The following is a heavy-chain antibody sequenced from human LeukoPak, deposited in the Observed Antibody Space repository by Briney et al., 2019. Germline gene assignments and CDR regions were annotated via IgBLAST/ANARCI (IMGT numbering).Heavy chain of an antibody. V-gene: IGHV4-39*01. J-gene: IGHJ4*02. CDR3: ARARDQWLAGQYYFDY. Sequence: PSETLSLTCTVSGGSISSSSYYWGWIRQPPGKGLEWIGSIYYSGSTYYNPSLKSRVTISVDTSKNQFSLKLSSVTAADTAVYYCARARDQWLAGQYYFDYWGQGTLVTVSS. CDR1: GGSISSSSYY. D-gene: IGHD6-19*01. CDR2: IYYSGST.